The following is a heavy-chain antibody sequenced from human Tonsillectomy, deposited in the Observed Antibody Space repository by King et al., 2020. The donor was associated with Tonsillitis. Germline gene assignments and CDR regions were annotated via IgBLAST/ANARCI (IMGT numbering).Heavy chain of an antibody. J-gene: IGHJ6*04. V-gene: IGHV3-20*04. CDR1: GFTLDDYG. Sequence: QLVQSGGGVVRPGGSLRLSCAASGFTLDDYGMSWVRQAPGKGLEWVSGMNWNGGSTGYADSVKGRFTISRDNAKNSLYLQMNSLRAEDTALYYCARKIAAYDFWSGYSFWGKGTTVTVSS. CDR3: ARKIAAYDFWSGYSF. CDR2: MNWNGGST. D-gene: IGHD3-3*01.